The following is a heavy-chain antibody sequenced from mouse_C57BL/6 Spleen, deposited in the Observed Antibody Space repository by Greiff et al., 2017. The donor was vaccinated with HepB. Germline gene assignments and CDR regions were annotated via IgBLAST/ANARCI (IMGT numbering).Heavy chain of an antibody. CDR2: INPGSGGT. CDR1: GYAFTNYL. CDR3: ARSNWDGNY. Sequence: VQLQQSGAELVRPGTSVKVSCKASGYAFTNYLIEWVKQRPGQGLEWIGVINPGSGGTNYNEKFKGKATLTADKSSSTAYMQLSSLTSEDSAVYFCARSNWDGNYWGQGTTLTVSS. D-gene: IGHD4-1*02. V-gene: IGHV1-54*01. J-gene: IGHJ2*01.